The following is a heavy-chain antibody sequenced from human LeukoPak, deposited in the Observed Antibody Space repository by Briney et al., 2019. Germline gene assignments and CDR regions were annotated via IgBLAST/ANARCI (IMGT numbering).Heavy chain of an antibody. V-gene: IGHV3-9*01. Sequence: PGGSLRLSCPASGFTFDDYVMHCVRQAPGKGLEWVSGISWNSGSIGYADSVMGRFTISRDNAKNSLYLQMNSLRAEDTALYYCAKGLYSSSYSWFDPWGQGTLVTVSS. CDR3: AKGLYSSSYSWFDP. CDR1: GFTFDDYV. J-gene: IGHJ5*02. CDR2: ISWNSGSI. D-gene: IGHD6-6*01.